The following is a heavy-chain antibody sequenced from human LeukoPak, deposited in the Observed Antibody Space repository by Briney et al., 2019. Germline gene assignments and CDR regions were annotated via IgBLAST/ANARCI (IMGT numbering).Heavy chain of an antibody. CDR3: ARGSGSYYFDY. CDR1: GFTFSSYA. V-gene: IGHV3-30*04. J-gene: IGHJ4*02. CDR2: ISYDGSNK. D-gene: IGHD1-26*01. Sequence: PGGSLRLSCAASGFTFSSYAMHWVGQAPGKGLEWVAVISYDGSNKYYADSVKGRFTISRDNSKNTLYLQMNSPRAEDTAVYYCARGSGSYYFDYWGQGTLVTVSS.